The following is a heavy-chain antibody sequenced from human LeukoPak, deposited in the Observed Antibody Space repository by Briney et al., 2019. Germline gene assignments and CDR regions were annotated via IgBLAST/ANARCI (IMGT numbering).Heavy chain of an antibody. D-gene: IGHD3-22*01. CDR1: GGTFISYA. Sequence: ASVTVSCKASGGTFISYAISWVRQAPGQGLEWMGGIIPIFGTANYAQKFQGRVTITADESTSTAYMELSSLRSEDTAVYYCATVEYYDSSGSCYFQHWGQGTLLTVSS. CDR3: ATVEYYDSSGSCYFQH. V-gene: IGHV1-69*13. J-gene: IGHJ1*01. CDR2: IIPIFGTA.